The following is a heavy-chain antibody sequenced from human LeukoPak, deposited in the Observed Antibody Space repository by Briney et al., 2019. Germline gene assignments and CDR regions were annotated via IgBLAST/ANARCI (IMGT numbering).Heavy chain of an antibody. CDR1: GFTFDDYA. J-gene: IGHJ4*02. CDR2: ISWNSGSI. D-gene: IGHD4-17*01. CDR3: AKKDSGDYYFDY. V-gene: IGHV3-9*01. Sequence: GGSLRLSCAASGFTFDDYAMHWVRQAPGKGLEWVSGISWNSGSIGYADSVKGRFTISRDNAKNSLYLQMNSLRAEDTALYYCAKKDSGDYYFDYWGQGTLVTVSS.